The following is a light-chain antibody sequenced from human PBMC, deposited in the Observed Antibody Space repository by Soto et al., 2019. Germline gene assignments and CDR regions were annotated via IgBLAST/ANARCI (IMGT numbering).Light chain of an antibody. CDR2: GAS. J-gene: IGKJ1*01. CDR1: QSVSSN. CDR3: QQYNNWPPWA. Sequence: EIVMTQSPATLSVSPGERATLSCRASQSVSSNLAWYQQKPGRAPRLLIYGASARVTGVPARFSGSGSGTEFTLTISCLQSEEFAVYYCQQYNNWPPWAFGQGTKVEIK. V-gene: IGKV3-15*01.